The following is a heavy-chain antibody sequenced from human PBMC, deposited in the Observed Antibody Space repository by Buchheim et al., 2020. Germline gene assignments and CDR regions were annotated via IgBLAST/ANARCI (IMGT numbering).Heavy chain of an antibody. V-gene: IGHV4-4*02. CDR3: ADPPAGL. D-gene: IGHD3-10*01. J-gene: IGHJ2*01. CDR1: GGSLIGTNW. Sequence: QVQLQQWGAGLVKPSETLSLTCDVSGGSLIGTNWWNWVRQPPGKGLEWIGDMYHSGSTNYNPSLKSRVTMSMDTSRNQFSLRLTSLTAADTAIYYCADPPAGLWGPG. CDR2: MYHSGST.